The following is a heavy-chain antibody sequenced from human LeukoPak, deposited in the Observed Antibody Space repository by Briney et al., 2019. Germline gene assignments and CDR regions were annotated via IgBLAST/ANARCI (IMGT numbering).Heavy chain of an antibody. CDR3: ARSGAWFGELSN. Sequence: SETLSPTCTVSGGSISSYYWSWIRQPPGKGLEWIGYIYYSGSTNYNPSLKSRVTISVDTSKNQFSLKLSSVTAADTAVYYCARSGAWFGELSNWGQGTLVTVSS. D-gene: IGHD3-10*01. V-gene: IGHV4-59*08. CDR2: IYYSGST. J-gene: IGHJ4*02. CDR1: GGSISSYY.